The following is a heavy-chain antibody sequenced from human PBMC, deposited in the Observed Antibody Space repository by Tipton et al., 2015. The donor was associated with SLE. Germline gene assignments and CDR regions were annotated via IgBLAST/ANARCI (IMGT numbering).Heavy chain of an antibody. V-gene: IGHV3-23*03. D-gene: IGHD6-19*01. Sequence: QLVQSGGGVVQPGRSLRLSCAASGFNFSAHAMNWVRQAPGKGLEWVSVIYSRGSTYYSDSVKGRFTISRDSSNNSLYLQMNRLRPEDTAVYYCATTAVPWGQGTLVTVSS. J-gene: IGHJ4*02. CDR1: GFNFSAHA. CDR2: IYSRGST. CDR3: ATTAVP.